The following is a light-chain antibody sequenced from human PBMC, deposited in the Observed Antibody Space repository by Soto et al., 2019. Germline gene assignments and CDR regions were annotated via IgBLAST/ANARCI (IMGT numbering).Light chain of an antibody. CDR2: EVS. V-gene: IGLV2-14*01. CDR3: SSYTSSSTPYV. J-gene: IGLJ1*01. Sequence: QSALTQPASVSGAPGQSITISCTGTSSDLGGYNYVSWYQQHPGKAPKLMIYEVSNRPSGVSNRLAGSKSGNTASLSISGLQAEDEADYYCSSYTSSSTPYVFGPGTKLTVL. CDR1: SSDLGGYNY.